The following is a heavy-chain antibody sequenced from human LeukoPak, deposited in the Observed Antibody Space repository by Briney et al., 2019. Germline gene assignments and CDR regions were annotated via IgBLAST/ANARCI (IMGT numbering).Heavy chain of an antibody. CDR1: GFTFSSYA. Sequence: GGSLRLSCAASGFTFSSYAMSWVREAPGKGLEWVSAISGSGGSTYYADSVKGRFTISRDNSKNTLHLQMNSLRAEDTAVYYCAKEVIVVVIQIGYYFDYWGQGTLVTVSS. CDR3: AKEVIVVVIQIGYYFDY. D-gene: IGHD3-22*01. J-gene: IGHJ4*02. V-gene: IGHV3-23*01. CDR2: ISGSGGST.